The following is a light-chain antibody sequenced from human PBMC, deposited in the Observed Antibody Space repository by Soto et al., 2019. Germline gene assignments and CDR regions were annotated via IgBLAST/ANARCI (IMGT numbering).Light chain of an antibody. J-gene: IGLJ3*02. Sequence: QPVLTQPPSVSGAPGQRVTISCTGSSSNIGAGYDVHWYQQLLGTAPKLLIYGNSNRPSGVPDRFSGSKSGTSASLAITGLQAEDEADYYCQSYASSLSGSVFGGGTKLTVL. V-gene: IGLV1-40*01. CDR2: GNS. CDR3: QSYASSLSGSV. CDR1: SSNIGAGYD.